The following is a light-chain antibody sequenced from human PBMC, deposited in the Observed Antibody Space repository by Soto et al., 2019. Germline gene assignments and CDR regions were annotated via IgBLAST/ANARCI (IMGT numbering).Light chain of an antibody. CDR3: MQALQTFRT. CDR1: QSLLHSNGYNY. J-gene: IGKJ2*01. CDR2: LGS. Sequence: DIVMTQSPLSLPVTPGEPASISCRSSQSLLHSNGYNYLDWYLQKPGQSPQLLIYLGSNRASGVPDRFSGSGSGIDFTLKISRVEAEDVWVYYCMQALQTFRTFGQGTKLEIK. V-gene: IGKV2-28*01.